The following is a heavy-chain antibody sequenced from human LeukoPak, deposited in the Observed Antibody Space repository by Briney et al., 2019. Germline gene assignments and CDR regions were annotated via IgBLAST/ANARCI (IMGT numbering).Heavy chain of an antibody. CDR2: IYYSGST. D-gene: IGHD3-10*01. Sequence: SETLSLTCTVSGGSISSYYWSWIRQPPGKGLEWIGDIYYSGSTNYNPSLKSRVTISVDQSKNQFSLKLSSVTAADTAVYYCAREHGTMVRGASAFDYWGQGTLVTVS. J-gene: IGHJ4*02. CDR3: AREHGTMVRGASAFDY. CDR1: GGSISSYY. V-gene: IGHV4-59*01.